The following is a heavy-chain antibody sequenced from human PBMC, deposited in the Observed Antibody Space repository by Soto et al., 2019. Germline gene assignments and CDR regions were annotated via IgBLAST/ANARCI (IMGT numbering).Heavy chain of an antibody. D-gene: IGHD1-26*01. CDR2: IYYSGST. CDR1: GGSISSSKNY. J-gene: IGHJ6*02. CDR3: ARGGIPPSGYGIAYAMDV. Sequence: SETLSLTCTVSGGSISSSKNYWGWIRQPPGRGLEWIGNIYYSGSTYYTPALKSRVTLSVDTSKNQFSLNLNSVTAADTAVYYCARGGIPPSGYGIAYAMDVWGQGTTVTVSS. V-gene: IGHV4-39*01.